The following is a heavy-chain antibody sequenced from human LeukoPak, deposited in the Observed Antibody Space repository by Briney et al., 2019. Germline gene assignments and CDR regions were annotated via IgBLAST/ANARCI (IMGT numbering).Heavy chain of an antibody. CDR3: ARAPMIVVPAANPAAFDI. CDR1: GGSISSGGYY. D-gene: IGHD2-2*01. CDR2: IYYSGST. Sequence: PSQTLSLTCTVSGGSISSGGYYWSWIRQHPGKGLEWIGYIYYSGSTYYNPSLKSRVTISVDTSKNQFSLKLSSVTAADTAVYYCARAPMIVVPAANPAAFDIWGQGTMVTVSS. J-gene: IGHJ3*02. V-gene: IGHV4-31*03.